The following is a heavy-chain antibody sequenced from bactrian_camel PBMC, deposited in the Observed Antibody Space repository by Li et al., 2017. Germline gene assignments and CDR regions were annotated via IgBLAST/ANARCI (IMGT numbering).Heavy chain of an antibody. CDR2: VDTDGRT. V-gene: IGHV3S66*01. Sequence: QLVESGGGSVEAGGSLRLSCVIKDYTHTDYTMGWIRQAQGREFEGDAAVDTDGRTVYADSAKGRFTISRDDARHTVYLQMNDLKPEDTGMYYCVADCYGSTYYLARLTNNWGQGTQVTVS. D-gene: IGHD2*01. J-gene: IGHJ4*01. CDR3: VADCYGSTYYLARLTNN. CDR1: DYTHTDYT.